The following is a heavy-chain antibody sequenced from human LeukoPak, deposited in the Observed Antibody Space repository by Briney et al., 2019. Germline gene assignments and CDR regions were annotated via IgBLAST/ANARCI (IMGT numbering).Heavy chain of an antibody. CDR3: ARLGPGGSVPAAMLTSMDY. Sequence: ASVKVSCKASGYTFTGYYMHWVRQAPGQGLEWMGWINPNSGGTNYAQKFQGRVTMTRDTSISTAYMELSRLRSDDTAVYYCARLGPGGSVPAAMLTSMDYWGQGTLVTVSS. CDR1: GYTFTGYY. CDR2: INPNSGGT. V-gene: IGHV1-2*02. D-gene: IGHD2-2*01. J-gene: IGHJ4*02.